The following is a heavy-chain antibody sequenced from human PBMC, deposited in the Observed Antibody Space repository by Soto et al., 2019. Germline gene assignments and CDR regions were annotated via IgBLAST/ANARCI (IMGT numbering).Heavy chain of an antibody. CDR3: AREPYGDYVYMDV. CDR2: IYYSGST. V-gene: IGHV4-31*03. J-gene: IGHJ6*03. CDR1: GGSINSADYY. Sequence: SETLSLTCTVSGGSINSADYYWSWIRQHPGKGLEWIGYIYYSGSTYYNPSLKSRVTISVDTSKNQFSLKLSSVTAADTAVYYCAREPYGDYVYMDVWGKGTTVTVSS. D-gene: IGHD4-17*01.